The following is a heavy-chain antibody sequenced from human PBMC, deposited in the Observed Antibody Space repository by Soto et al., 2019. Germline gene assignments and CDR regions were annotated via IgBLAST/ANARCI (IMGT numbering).Heavy chain of an antibody. CDR3: AILRDEGDYYYGMDV. CDR1: GFTFDDYA. V-gene: IGHV3-9*01. J-gene: IGHJ6*02. CDR2: ISWNSGSI. Sequence: PGGSLRLSCAASGFTFDDYAMHWVRQAPGKGLEWVSGISWNSGSIGYADSVKGRFTISRDNAMNSLYLQMNSLRAEDTALYYCAILRDEGDYYYGMDVWGQGTTVTVSS.